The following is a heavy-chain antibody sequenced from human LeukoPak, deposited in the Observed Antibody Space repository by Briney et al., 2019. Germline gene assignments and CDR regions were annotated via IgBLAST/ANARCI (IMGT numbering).Heavy chain of an antibody. V-gene: IGHV4-61*02. J-gene: IGHJ6*03. CDR3: AKGVLRYFDWLLSGRGYYYYMDV. D-gene: IGHD3-9*01. CDR1: GGSISSGSYY. Sequence: PSQTLSLTCTVSGGSISSGSYYWSWIRQPPGKGLEWIGRIDTSGSTNYNPSLKSRVTMSVDTSKNQFSLKLSSVTAADTAVYYCAKGVLRYFDWLLSGRGYYYYMDVWGKGTTVTISS. CDR2: IDTSGST.